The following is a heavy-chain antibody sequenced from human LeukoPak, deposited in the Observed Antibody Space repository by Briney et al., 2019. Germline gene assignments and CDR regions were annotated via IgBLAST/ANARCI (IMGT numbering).Heavy chain of an antibody. D-gene: IGHD3-10*01. J-gene: IGHJ4*02. CDR3: AKSVGLLWFGELSYFDY. Sequence: GGSLGLSCAASGFTFSSYAMSWVRQAPGKGLEWVSAISGSGGSTYYADSVKGRFTISRDNSENTLYLQMNSLRAEDTAVYYCAKSVGLLWFGELSYFDYWGQGTLVTVSS. CDR2: ISGSGGST. V-gene: IGHV3-23*01. CDR1: GFTFSSYA.